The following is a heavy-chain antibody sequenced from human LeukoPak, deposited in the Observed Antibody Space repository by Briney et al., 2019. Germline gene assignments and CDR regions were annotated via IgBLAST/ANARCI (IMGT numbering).Heavy chain of an antibody. J-gene: IGHJ4*02. CDR3: ATGCKGSSTSCPANY. D-gene: IGHD2-2*01. CDR1: GFTFSTYV. CDR2: ISSNGGST. Sequence: GGSLRLSCAASGFTFSTYVLHWVRQAPGKGLEYVSAISSNGGSTYYANSVKGRFTISRDDSKNALYLQMGSLRTEDMAVYYCATGCKGSSTSCPANYWGQGTLVTVSS. V-gene: IGHV3-64*01.